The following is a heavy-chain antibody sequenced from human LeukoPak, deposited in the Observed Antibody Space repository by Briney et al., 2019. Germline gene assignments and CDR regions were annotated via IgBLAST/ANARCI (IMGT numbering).Heavy chain of an antibody. V-gene: IGHV3-30-3*01. CDR2: LSYDGSNK. CDR3: ARDFGSGSSNYFYYIGVDV. Sequence: PGGSLRLSCAASGFTFSSYAMHWVRQAPAKGMEWVALLSYDGSNKYYAGSVKGRFIISRYNSKNTLYLQMNSLRAEDTAVYYCARDFGSGSSNYFYYIGVDVWGQGTTVTVS. D-gene: IGHD3-10*01. J-gene: IGHJ6*02. CDR1: GFTFSSYA.